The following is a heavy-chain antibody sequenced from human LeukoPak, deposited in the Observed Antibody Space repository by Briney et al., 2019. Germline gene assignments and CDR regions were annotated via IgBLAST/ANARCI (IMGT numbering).Heavy chain of an antibody. J-gene: IGHJ5*02. D-gene: IGHD4-17*01. CDR1: GYTFTSYG. V-gene: IGHV1-18*01. CDR3: ARGVYGYGDYVSWFDP. CDR2: ISAYNGNT. Sequence: GASVKVSCKASGYTFTSYGISWVRQAPGQGLEWMGWISAYNGNTNYAQKLQGRVTMTTDTSTSTAYMELRSLRSDDTAVYYCARGVYGYGDYVSWFDPWGQGTLVTVSS.